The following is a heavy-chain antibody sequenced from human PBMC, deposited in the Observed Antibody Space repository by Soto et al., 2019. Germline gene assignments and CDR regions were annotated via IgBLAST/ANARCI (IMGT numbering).Heavy chain of an antibody. J-gene: IGHJ3*02. Sequence: GASVKVSCKASGYTFTSYGISWVRQAPGQGLEWMGWISPYSGNTNYAQKLQGRVTMTTDTSTSTVYMELRSLRSEDTAVYYCAREIAAAGTRAFDIWGQGTMVTVSS. CDR1: GYTFTSYG. V-gene: IGHV1-18*01. D-gene: IGHD6-13*01. CDR3: AREIAAAGTRAFDI. CDR2: ISPYSGNT.